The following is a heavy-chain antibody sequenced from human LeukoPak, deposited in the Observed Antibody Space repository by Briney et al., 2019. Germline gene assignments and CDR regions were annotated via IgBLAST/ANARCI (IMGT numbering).Heavy chain of an antibody. J-gene: IGHJ4*02. CDR3: ARSMMYYYGSGSYYSYDY. V-gene: IGHV3-30*04. D-gene: IGHD3-10*01. CDR2: ISYDGSNK. CDR1: GFTFSSYA. Sequence: GGSLRLSCAASGFTFSSYAMHWVRQAPGKGLEWVTVISYDGSNKYYADSVKGRFTISRDNSKNTLYLQMNSLRAEDTAVYYCARSMMYYYGSGSYYSYDYWGQGTLVTVSS.